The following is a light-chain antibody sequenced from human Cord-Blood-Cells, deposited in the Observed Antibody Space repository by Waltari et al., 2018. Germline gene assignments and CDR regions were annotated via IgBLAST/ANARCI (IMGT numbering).Light chain of an antibody. CDR2: RNN. J-gene: IGLJ2*01. CDR3: AAWDDSLSAVV. V-gene: IGLV1-47*01. Sequence: QSVLTQPPSASGTPGQRVTISCSGSSPNIGSNYVYWYQQLPGTAPNLLIYRNNQRPSGVPDRFSGSKSGTSASLAISGLRSEDEADYYCAAWDDSLSAVVFGGGTKLTVL. CDR1: SPNIGSNY.